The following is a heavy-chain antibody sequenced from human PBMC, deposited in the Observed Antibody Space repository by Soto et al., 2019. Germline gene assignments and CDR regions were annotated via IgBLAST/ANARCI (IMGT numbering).Heavy chain of an antibody. CDR2: IYYSGST. Sequence: PSETLSLTCTVSGGSVSSGSYYWSWIRQPPGKGLEWIGYIYYSGSTNYNPSLKSRVTISVDTSKNQFSLKLSSVTAADTAVYYCARGSYDILSQNYYYYYGMDVWGQGTTVTVSS. V-gene: IGHV4-61*01. D-gene: IGHD3-9*01. J-gene: IGHJ6*02. CDR3: ARGSYDILSQNYYYYYGMDV. CDR1: GGSVSSGSYY.